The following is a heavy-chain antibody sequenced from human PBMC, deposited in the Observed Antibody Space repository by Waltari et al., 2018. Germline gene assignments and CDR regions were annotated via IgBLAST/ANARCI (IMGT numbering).Heavy chain of an antibody. CDR3: ARGYASGTSYG. J-gene: IGHJ4*02. CDR1: GFPFTNYD. Sequence: EAQLVESGGGLVQPGGSLRLSCSASGFPFTNYDLTWVRQAPGKGLECVCLISPTGTSAEYADSVMGRFTISRDNRNNLVYLQMNSLRVDDTAIYYCARGYASGTSYGWGQGTLVTVSS. CDR2: ISPTGTSA. D-gene: IGHD3-10*01. V-gene: IGHV3-48*03.